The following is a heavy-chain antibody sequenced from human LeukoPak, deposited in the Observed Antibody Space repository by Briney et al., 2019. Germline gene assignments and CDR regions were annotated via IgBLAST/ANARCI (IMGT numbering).Heavy chain of an antibody. CDR1: GYTFTSYA. J-gene: IGHJ3*02. CDR2: INAGNGNT. Sequence: GASVKVSCKASGYTFTSYAMHWVRQAPGQRLEWMGWINAGNGNTKYSQKFQGRVTITRDTSASTAYMELSSLRSEDTAVYYCARGLRSIAARGYAFDIWGQGTMVTVSS. D-gene: IGHD6-6*01. V-gene: IGHV1-3*01. CDR3: ARGLRSIAARGYAFDI.